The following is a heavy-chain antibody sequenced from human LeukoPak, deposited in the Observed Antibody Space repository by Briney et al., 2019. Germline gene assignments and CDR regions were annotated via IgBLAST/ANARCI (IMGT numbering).Heavy chain of an antibody. V-gene: IGHV3-23*01. CDR3: ARVWLRDYMDV. J-gene: IGHJ6*03. CDR1: GFTFNDYW. Sequence: GGSLRLSCVGSGFTFNDYWIHWVRQAPGKGLEWVAAITADGGSTHYTTSVKGRFIISRDTPKNTLSLQMNNLRAEDTAVYFCARVWLRDYMDVWGEGTTVSVSS. D-gene: IGHD5-12*01. CDR2: ITADGGST.